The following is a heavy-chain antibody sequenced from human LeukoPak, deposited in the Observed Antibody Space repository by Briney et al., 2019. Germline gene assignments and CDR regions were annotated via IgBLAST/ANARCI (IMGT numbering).Heavy chain of an antibody. D-gene: IGHD3-22*01. J-gene: IGHJ4*02. V-gene: IGHV3-23*01. CDR1: GFTFSGYA. CDR2: ISGSGGRT. CDR3: AKEATDSSGYYFDY. Sequence: GGSLRLSCAASGFTFSGYAMSWVRQAPGEGLEWVSAISGSGGRTYYADSVKGRFTFSRDNSKNTLYLQMNSLRAEDTAVYYCAKEATDSSGYYFDYWGQGTLVTVSS.